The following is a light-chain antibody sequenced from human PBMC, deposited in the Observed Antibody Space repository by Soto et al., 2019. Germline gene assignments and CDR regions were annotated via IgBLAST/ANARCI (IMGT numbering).Light chain of an antibody. CDR3: QQYGSSPPMYT. V-gene: IGKV3-20*01. J-gene: IGKJ2*01. CDR2: GAS. Sequence: EIVLTQSRGTLSLSPGERATLSCRASQSVSSSYLAWYQQKPGQAPRLLIYGASSRATGIPDRFSGSGYGTDFTLTISGLEPEDFAVYYCQQYGSSPPMYTFGQGTKLEIK. CDR1: QSVSSSY.